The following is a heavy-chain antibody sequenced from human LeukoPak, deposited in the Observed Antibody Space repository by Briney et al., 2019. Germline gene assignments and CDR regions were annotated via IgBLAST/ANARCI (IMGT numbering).Heavy chain of an antibody. CDR2: LRGDGVT. V-gene: IGHV3-23*01. Sequence: GGSLRLSCVASGFIFRDYAMSWVRQAPAGGLEWVSSLRGDGVTFYTDSVKGRFTLSRDHSRNTVYLQLNNLRVEDTAVYYCAKASWVSSADAVLWGQGTPVTVS. D-gene: IGHD3-16*01. CDR1: GFIFRDYA. CDR3: AKASWVSSADAVL. J-gene: IGHJ4*02.